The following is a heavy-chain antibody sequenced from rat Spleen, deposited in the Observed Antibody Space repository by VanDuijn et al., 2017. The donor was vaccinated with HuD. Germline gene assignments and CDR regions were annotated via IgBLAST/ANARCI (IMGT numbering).Heavy chain of an antibody. CDR1: GFTFSNYH. CDR2: ISTGGGDT. CDR3: VRHGYTRYYFDY. V-gene: IGHV5-25*01. J-gene: IGHJ2*01. D-gene: IGHD1-9*01. Sequence: EVQLVESGGGLVQPGRSLKLSCAASGFTFSNYHMAWVRQAPTKGLEWVASISTGGGDTYYRDSVKGRFTISRDNAKSSLYLQMDSLRSEDMATYYCVRHGYTRYYFDYWGQGVMVTVSS.